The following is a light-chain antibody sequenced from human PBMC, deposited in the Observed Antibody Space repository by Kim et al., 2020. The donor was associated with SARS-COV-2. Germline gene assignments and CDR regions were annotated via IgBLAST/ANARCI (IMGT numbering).Light chain of an antibody. V-gene: IGKV3-20*01. Sequence: IVLTQSPGTLSLSPGERATLSCRASQTVGNNYLAWYQQKPGQAPRLLIYSASSRATGIPDRFSGSGSGTDFTLTVSRLEPEDFAMYYCHQHAYSPLTFGGGTKLEI. J-gene: IGKJ4*01. CDR1: QTVGNNY. CDR2: SAS. CDR3: HQHAYSPLT.